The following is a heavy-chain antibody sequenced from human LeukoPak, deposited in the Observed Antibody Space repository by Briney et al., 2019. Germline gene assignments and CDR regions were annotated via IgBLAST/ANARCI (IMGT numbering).Heavy chain of an antibody. CDR3: ARGVDCGGDCYSDAFDI. J-gene: IGHJ3*02. Sequence: ASVKVSCKASGYTFTSYGISWVRQAPGQGLEWMGWISAYNGNTNYAQKFQGRVTITTDESTSTAYMELSSLRSEDTAVYYCARGVDCGGDCYSDAFDIWGQGTMDTVSS. CDR1: GYTFTSYG. CDR2: ISAYNGNT. V-gene: IGHV1-18*01. D-gene: IGHD2-21*01.